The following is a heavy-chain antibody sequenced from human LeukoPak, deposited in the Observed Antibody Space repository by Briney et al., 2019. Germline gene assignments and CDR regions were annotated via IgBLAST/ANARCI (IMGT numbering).Heavy chain of an antibody. CDR2: ISGSGGST. D-gene: IGHD3-3*01. CDR1: GFTFSSYA. Sequence: PGGSLRLSCAASGFTFSSYAMSWVRQAPGKGLEWVSAISGSGGSTYYADSAKGRFTISRDNSKNTLYLQMNSLRAEDTAVYYCASESYYDFWSGYYNRGYYFDYWGQGTLVTVSS. CDR3: ASESYYDFWSGYYNRGYYFDY. V-gene: IGHV3-23*01. J-gene: IGHJ4*02.